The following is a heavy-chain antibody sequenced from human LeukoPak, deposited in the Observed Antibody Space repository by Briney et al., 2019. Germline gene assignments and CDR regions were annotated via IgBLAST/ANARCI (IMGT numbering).Heavy chain of an antibody. J-gene: IGHJ5*02. D-gene: IGHD4-11*01. CDR3: ARKSLPFENWFDP. CDR1: GGSISSSSYY. V-gene: IGHV4-39*07. Sequence: PSETLSLTCTVSGGSISSSSYYWGWIRQPPGKGLEWIGSIYYSGSTYYNPSLKSRVTISVDTSKNQFSLRLSSVTAADTAVYSCARKSLPFENWFDPWGQGILVTASS. CDR2: IYYSGST.